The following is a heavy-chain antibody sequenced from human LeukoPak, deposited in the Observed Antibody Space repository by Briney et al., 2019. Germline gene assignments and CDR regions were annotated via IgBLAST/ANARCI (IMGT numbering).Heavy chain of an antibody. CDR2: IYYSGST. D-gene: IGHD6-13*01. V-gene: IGHV4-39*07. CDR3: ARAVGRRSSWPDAFDI. J-gene: IGHJ3*02. Sequence: PSETLSLTCTVSGGSISSSSYYWGWIRQPPGKGLEWIGSIYYSGSTYYNPSLKSRVTISADTSKNQFSLKLSSVTAADTAVYYCARAVGRRSSWPDAFDIWGQGTMVTVSS. CDR1: GGSISSSSYY.